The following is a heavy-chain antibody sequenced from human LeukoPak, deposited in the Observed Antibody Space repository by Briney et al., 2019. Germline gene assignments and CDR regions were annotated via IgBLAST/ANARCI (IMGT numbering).Heavy chain of an antibody. J-gene: IGHJ4*02. CDR2: ISSSGTT. D-gene: IGHD3-3*01. CDR1: GGSISSYY. V-gene: IGHV4-4*07. CDR3: AREVSGSDYYRAYDY. Sequence: PSETLSLTCTVSGGSISSYYWSWIRQPAGKGLGWIGRISSSGTTNYNASLKSRVTMSVDTSTNHFSLNLSSVTAADTAVYYCAREVSGSDYYRAYDYWGQGTLVTVSS.